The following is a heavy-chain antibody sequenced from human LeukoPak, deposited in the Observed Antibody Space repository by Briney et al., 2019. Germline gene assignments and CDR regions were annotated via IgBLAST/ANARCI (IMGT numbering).Heavy chain of an antibody. CDR1: GFTFRTHN. V-gene: IGHV3-21*01. CDR3: ATYSGTYRDY. D-gene: IGHD1-26*01. Sequence: GGSLRLSCAASGFTFRTHNMNWVRQAPGKGLEWVSSITSGSTYVFYADSVKGRFTISRDNAKNSLYLQMSSLRADDTAVYYCATYSGTYRDYWGQGTLVTVSS. CDR2: ITSGSTYV. J-gene: IGHJ4*02.